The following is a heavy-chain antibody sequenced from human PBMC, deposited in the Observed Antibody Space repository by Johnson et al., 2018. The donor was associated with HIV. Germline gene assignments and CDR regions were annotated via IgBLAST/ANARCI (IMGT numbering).Heavy chain of an antibody. CDR3: AREMPAYSSSSSHAFDI. J-gene: IGHJ3*02. D-gene: IGHD6-6*01. Sequence: QMQLVESGGGVVQPGKSLTLSCVASGLSFSNFGIHWVRQAPGKGPEWVAVISFDGSNKYYADSVKGRFTISRDNSKNTLYLQMISLRAEDTAVYYCAREMPAYSSSSSHAFDIWGQGTMVTVSS. V-gene: IGHV3-30*03. CDR1: GLSFSNFG. CDR2: ISFDGSNK.